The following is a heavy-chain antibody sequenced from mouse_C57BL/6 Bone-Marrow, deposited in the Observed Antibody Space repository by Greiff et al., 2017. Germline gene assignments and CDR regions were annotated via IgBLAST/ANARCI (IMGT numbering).Heavy chain of an antibody. V-gene: IGHV5-4*01. D-gene: IGHD4-1*01. J-gene: IGHJ4*01. Sequence: DVKLVESGGGLVKPGGSLKLSCAASGFTFSSYAMSWVRQTPEKRLEWVATISDGGSYTYYPDNVKGRFTISRDNAKNNLYLQLSHLKSEDTAMYYCAREDWDGDAVDYWGQGTSVTVSS. CDR3: AREDWDGDAVDY. CDR1: GFTFSSYA. CDR2: ISDGGSYT.